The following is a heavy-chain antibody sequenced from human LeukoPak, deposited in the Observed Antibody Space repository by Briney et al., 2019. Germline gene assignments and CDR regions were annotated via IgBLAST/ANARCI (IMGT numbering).Heavy chain of an antibody. CDR3: ARVIVGATWGYYYMDV. V-gene: IGHV1-2*02. CDR2: INPNSGGT. D-gene: IGHD1-26*01. J-gene: IGHJ6*03. Sequence: ASVKVSCKASGYTFTGYYMHWVRQAPGQGLEWMGWINPNSGGTNYAQKFQGRVTMTRDTSISTAYMELSRLRSDDTAVYYCARVIVGATWGYYYMDVWGKGTTVTISS. CDR1: GYTFTGYY.